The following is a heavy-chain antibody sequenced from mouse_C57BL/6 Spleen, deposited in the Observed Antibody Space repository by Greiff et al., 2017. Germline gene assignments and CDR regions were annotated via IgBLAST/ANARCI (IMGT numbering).Heavy chain of an antibody. V-gene: IGHV3-6*01. Sequence: EVQLQESGPGLVKPSQSLSLTCSVTGYSITSGYYWNWIRQFPGNKLEWMGYISYDGSNNYNPSLKNPISITRDTSKNQFFLKLNSVTTEDTATYYCAIGDYGPCYFDYWGQGTTLTVSS. J-gene: IGHJ2*01. CDR3: AIGDYGPCYFDY. CDR1: GYSITSGYY. D-gene: IGHD1-2*01. CDR2: ISYDGSN.